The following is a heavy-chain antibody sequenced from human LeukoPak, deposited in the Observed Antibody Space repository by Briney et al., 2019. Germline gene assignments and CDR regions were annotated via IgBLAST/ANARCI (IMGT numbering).Heavy chain of an antibody. CDR3: ARVGVVVAANRLHYYGMDV. Sequence: GASVKVSCKASGGTFSSYAISWVRQAPGQGLEWMGGIIPIFGTANYAQKFQGRVTITADESTSTAYMELSSLRSEDTAVYYCARVGVVVAANRLHYYGMDVWGQGTTVTVSS. V-gene: IGHV1-69*13. D-gene: IGHD2-15*01. CDR2: IIPIFGTA. J-gene: IGHJ6*02. CDR1: GGTFSSYA.